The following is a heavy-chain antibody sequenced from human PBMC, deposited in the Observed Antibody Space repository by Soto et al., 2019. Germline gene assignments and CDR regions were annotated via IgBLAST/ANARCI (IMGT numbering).Heavy chain of an antibody. CDR3: ARDRLAVASKNYYYYGMDV. V-gene: IGHV3-30-3*01. CDR1: GFTFSSYA. J-gene: IGHJ6*02. CDR2: ISYDGSNK. D-gene: IGHD6-19*01. Sequence: GGSLRLSCAASGFTFSSYAMHWVRQAPGKGLEWVAVISYDGSNKYYADSVKGRFTISRDNSKNTLYLQMNSLRAEDTAVYYCARDRLAVASKNYYYYGMDVWGQGTTVTVSS.